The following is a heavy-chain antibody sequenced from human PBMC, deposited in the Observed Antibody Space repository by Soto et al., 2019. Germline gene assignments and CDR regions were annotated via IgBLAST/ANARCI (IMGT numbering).Heavy chain of an antibody. CDR3: AKDGGYDSGSYYSAD. V-gene: IGHV3-23*01. D-gene: IGHD3-10*01. CDR1: GFTFSCYA. Sequence: EVQLLESGGGLVQPGGSLRLSCAASGFTFSCYAMSWVRQAPGKGLEWVSTTSSSGGSTYYADSVKGRFTISRDKSKNTFYLQLTSLRAEDMAVYYCAKDGGYDSGSYYSADWGQGTQVTVSS. CDR2: TSSSGGST. J-gene: IGHJ4*02.